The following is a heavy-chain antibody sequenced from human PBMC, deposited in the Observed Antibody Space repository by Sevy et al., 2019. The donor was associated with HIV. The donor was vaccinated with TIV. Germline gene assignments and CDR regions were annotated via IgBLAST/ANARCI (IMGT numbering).Heavy chain of an antibody. CDR3: AKELESAGDYYYGMDV. J-gene: IGHJ6*02. CDR2: IRYDGSNK. V-gene: IGHV3-30*02. CDR1: GFTFSSYG. D-gene: IGHD6-25*01. Sequence: GGSLRLSCAASGFTFSSYGMHWVRQAPGKGLEWVAFIRYDGSNKYYADSVKGRFTISRDNSKNTLYLQMNSLRAEDTAVYYCAKELESAGDYYYGMDVWGQGTTVTVSS.